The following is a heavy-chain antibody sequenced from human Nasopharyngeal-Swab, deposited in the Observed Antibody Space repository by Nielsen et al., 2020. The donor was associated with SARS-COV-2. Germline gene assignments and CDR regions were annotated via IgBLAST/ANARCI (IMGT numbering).Heavy chain of an antibody. D-gene: IGHD1-26*01. Sequence: SETLSLTCAISGDSVSSNSAALNCLRQSPSSCLAWLGRTYYRSKWYNDYAVSVKSRITINPDTSKNQFSLQLNSVTPEDTAVYYCARDLGKWEPQAGFDYWGQGTLVTVSS. V-gene: IGHV6-1*01. CDR2: TYYRSKWYN. CDR1: GDSVSSNSAA. J-gene: IGHJ4*02. CDR3: ARDLGKWEPQAGFDY.